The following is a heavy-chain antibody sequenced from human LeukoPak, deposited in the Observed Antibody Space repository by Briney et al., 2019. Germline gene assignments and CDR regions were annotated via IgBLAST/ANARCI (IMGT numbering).Heavy chain of an antibody. D-gene: IGHD6-19*01. CDR3: ARRDNSGWYGPAAFDY. Sequence: GESLEISCKGSGYNFPNSWIGWVRQMPGKGLEWMGRIYPGDSETRYSPSFQGQVTMSVDKSISTAYLQWSSLKASDTSTYYCARRDNSGWYGPAAFDYWGQGTLVTVSS. CDR1: GYNFPNSW. V-gene: IGHV5-51*01. J-gene: IGHJ4*02. CDR2: IYPGDSET.